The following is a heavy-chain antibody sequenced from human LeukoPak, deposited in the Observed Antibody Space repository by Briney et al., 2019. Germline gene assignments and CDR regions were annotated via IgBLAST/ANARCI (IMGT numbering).Heavy chain of an antibody. CDR3: TRLSSSYYYYMDV. Sequence: SETLSLTCVVSGGSISSGGYSWTWIRQPPGKGLEWIGHIYYSGSTYYNPSLKSRVTISVDTSKNQFSLKLSSVTAADTAVYYCTRLSSSYYYYMDVWGKGTTVTISS. CDR1: GGSISSGGYS. CDR2: IYYSGST. D-gene: IGHD2-2*01. V-gene: IGHV4-30-4*07. J-gene: IGHJ6*03.